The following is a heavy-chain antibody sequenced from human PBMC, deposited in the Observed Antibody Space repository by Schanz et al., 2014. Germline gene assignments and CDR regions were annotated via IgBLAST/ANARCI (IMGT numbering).Heavy chain of an antibody. D-gene: IGHD3-9*01. V-gene: IGHV4-59*01. Sequence: QVQLQESGPGLVKPSETLSLTCTVSGDSISGSYWSWIRQPPGKGLEWIGYIYYSGSTEYNPSLKSRVTMSVDTSKNQFSLKLSSVTAADTAVYYCARARFTGYYMDVWGQGTAVTVSS. CDR2: IYYSGST. CDR1: GDSISGSY. J-gene: IGHJ6*02. CDR3: ARARFTGYYMDV.